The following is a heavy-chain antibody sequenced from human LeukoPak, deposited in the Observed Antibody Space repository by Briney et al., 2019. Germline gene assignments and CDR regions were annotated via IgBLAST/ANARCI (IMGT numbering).Heavy chain of an antibody. D-gene: IGHD4-23*01. Sequence: GASVKVSCKASGYIFTNHYMHWVRQAPGQGLEWMGLINPSGSSTLYAEKFRGRIIMTRDMSTATAYMELSSLRSEDTAVYYCARDNSIADRGWWFDPWGQGTLVTVSS. CDR1: GYIFTNHY. V-gene: IGHV1-46*01. CDR3: ARDNSIADRGWWFDP. CDR2: INPSGSST. J-gene: IGHJ5*02.